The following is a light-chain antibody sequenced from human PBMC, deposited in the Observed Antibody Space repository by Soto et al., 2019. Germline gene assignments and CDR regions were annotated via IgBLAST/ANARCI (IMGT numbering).Light chain of an antibody. J-gene: IGLJ1*01. Sequence: QSALTQPASVSGSPGQSITISCTGSRSDVGGSKYVSWYQQHPGKAPRLIIFEVNYRPSGVSNRFSGSKSGNTASLTVSGLRAEDEADYYCSSKISSGTLYVFGTGTKLTVL. CDR1: RSDVGGSKY. V-gene: IGLV2-14*01. CDR2: EVN. CDR3: SSKISSGTLYV.